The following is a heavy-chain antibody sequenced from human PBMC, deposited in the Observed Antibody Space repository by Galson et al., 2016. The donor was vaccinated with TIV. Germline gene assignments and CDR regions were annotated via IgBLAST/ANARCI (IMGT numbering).Heavy chain of an antibody. D-gene: IGHD5-24*01. CDR3: ATDGRDAYNPYFDS. Sequence: SLRLSCAASGFTFYRYRMDWVRQAPGKGLEWIAVISPDGTDQNYADSMKGRFTISRDNSKNTLYLHMNNLGVEDTAVYYCATDGRDAYNPYFDSWGHGALVTVSS. J-gene: IGHJ4*01. V-gene: IGHV3-30*03. CDR1: GFTFYRYR. CDR2: ISPDGTDQ.